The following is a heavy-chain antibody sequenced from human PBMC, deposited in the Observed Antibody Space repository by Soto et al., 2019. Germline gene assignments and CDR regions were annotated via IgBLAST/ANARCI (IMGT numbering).Heavy chain of an antibody. CDR3: ARAPQFDAFDI. V-gene: IGHV4-34*01. CDR2: INHSGST. Sequence: SETLSLTCAVYGGSFSGYYWSWIRQPPGKGLEWIGEINHSGSTNYNPSLKSRVTISVDTSKNQFSLKLSSVTAADTAVYYCARAPQFDAFDIWGQGTMVTISS. CDR1: GGSFSGYY. J-gene: IGHJ3*02.